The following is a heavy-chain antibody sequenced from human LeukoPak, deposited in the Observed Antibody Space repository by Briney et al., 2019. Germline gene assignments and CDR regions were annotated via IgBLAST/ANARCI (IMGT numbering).Heavy chain of an antibody. CDR3: ARDGENNAGYYYYYYMDV. CDR1: GYTFTGYY. Sequence: ASVKVSCKASGYTFTGYYMHWVQQAPGQGLEWMGWINPNSGGTNYAQKFQGRVTMTRDTSISTAYMELSRLRSDDTAVYYCARDGENNAGYYYYYYMDVWGKGTTVTVSS. CDR2: INPNSGGT. D-gene: IGHD2/OR15-2a*01. V-gene: IGHV1-2*02. J-gene: IGHJ6*03.